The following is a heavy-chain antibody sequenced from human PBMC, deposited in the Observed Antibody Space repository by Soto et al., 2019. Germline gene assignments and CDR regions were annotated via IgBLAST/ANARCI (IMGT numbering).Heavy chain of an antibody. CDR3: AREWVTSRQDPHGLDV. CDR2: ISYDGSNK. V-gene: IGHV3-30-3*01. J-gene: IGHJ6*02. CDR1: GFTFSSYA. Sequence: VQLVESGGGVVQPGRSLRLSCAASGFTFSSYAMHWVRQAPGKGLEWVAVISYDGSNKYYADSVKGRFTISRDNSKNTLYLQMNSLRTEDTAVYYCAREWVTSRQDPHGLDVWGQGTTVNVS. D-gene: IGHD4-4*01.